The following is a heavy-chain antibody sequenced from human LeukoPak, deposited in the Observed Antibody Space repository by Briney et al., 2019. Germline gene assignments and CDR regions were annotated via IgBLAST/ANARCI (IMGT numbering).Heavy chain of an antibody. J-gene: IGHJ2*01. Sequence: SETLSLTCAVSGGSINSGAYSWTWIRQPPGKGLEWIGHIYHSGSTYYTPSLKTRVTISLDRSKNQFSLKLNSVTAADTAVYYCARDPGSPRGFFNLWGRGTLVTVSS. D-gene: IGHD2-15*01. CDR2: IYHSGST. V-gene: IGHV4-30-2*01. CDR3: ARDPGSPRGFFNL. CDR1: GGSINSGAYS.